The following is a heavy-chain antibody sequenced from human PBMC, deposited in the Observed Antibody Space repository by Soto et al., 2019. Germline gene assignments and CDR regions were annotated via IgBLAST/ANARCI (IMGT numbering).Heavy chain of an antibody. CDR3: ARFGGNSTYGMDV. D-gene: IGHD2-21*02. J-gene: IGHJ6*02. Sequence: ASVKVSCKSSGYRFETYAMNWVRQAPGQGLEWMGWTSSYNIDTFYAQKFQGRVTITADKSTSTAYMELSSLRSEDTAVYYCARFGGNSTYGMDVWGQGTTVTVSS. CDR1: GYRFETYA. CDR2: TSSYNIDT. V-gene: IGHV1-18*01.